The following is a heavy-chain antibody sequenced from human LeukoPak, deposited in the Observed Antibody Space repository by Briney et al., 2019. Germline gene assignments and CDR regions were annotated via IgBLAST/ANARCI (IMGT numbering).Heavy chain of an antibody. Sequence: GGSLRLSCAASGFTFAGYAMSWVRLAPGRGLEWVSAISGSGLTTYYADSVKGRFTTSRDNSKNTLYLQMNSLRAEDTAVYYCAKERREQSRDNYFDYWGQGTLVTVSS. J-gene: IGHJ4*02. CDR3: AKERREQSRDNYFDY. CDR1: GFTFAGYA. V-gene: IGHV3-23*01. CDR2: ISGSGLTT. D-gene: IGHD1-26*01.